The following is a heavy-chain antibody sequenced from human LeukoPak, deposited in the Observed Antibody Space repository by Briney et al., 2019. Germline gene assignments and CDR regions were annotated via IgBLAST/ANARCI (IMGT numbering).Heavy chain of an antibody. CDR1: GGSFSGYY. Sequence: PSETLSLTCAINGGSFSGYYVTWIRQAPGKGLEWIGEINPRGSTIHNPSLKSRVTLSLDTSKNQFSLKLSSVTAADTAVYYCARETKLLANPQYYFFMDVWGKGTTVTVSS. CDR2: INPRGST. D-gene: IGHD2-15*01. J-gene: IGHJ6*03. V-gene: IGHV4-34*01. CDR3: ARETKLLANPQYYFFMDV.